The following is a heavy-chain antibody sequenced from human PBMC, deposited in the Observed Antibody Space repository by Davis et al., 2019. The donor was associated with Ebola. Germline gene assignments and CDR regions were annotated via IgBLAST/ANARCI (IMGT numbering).Heavy chain of an antibody. V-gene: IGHV3-9*01. CDR3: ARGGSSGWYY. CDR1: GFTFDDYA. D-gene: IGHD6-19*01. J-gene: IGHJ4*02. Sequence: PGGSLRLSCAASGFTFDDYAMHWVRQAPGKGLEWVSGISWNSGSIGYADSVKGRFTISRDNAKNSLYLQMNSLRAEDTAVYYCARGGSSGWYYWGQGTLVTVSS. CDR2: ISWNSGSI.